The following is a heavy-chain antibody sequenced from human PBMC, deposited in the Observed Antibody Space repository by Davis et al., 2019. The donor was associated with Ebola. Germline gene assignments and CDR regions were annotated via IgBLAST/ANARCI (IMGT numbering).Heavy chain of an antibody. V-gene: IGHV3-21*01. CDR3: ARDSSHVAGREQLDY. CDR1: GFPFNSYL. Sequence: GESLNISCAASGFPFNSYLMNWVRQTPGIGLEWVPSIGTGNTYTYYADSVKGRFTISRDNAGNSLYLYMDSLRAEDTAVYYCARDSSHVAGREQLDYWGQGTLVTVSS. CDR2: IGTGNTYT. J-gene: IGHJ4*02. D-gene: IGHD1/OR15-1a*01.